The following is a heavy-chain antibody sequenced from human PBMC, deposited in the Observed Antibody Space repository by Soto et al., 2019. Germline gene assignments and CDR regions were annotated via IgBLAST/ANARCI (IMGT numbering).Heavy chain of an antibody. Sequence: KTSETLSLTCTVSGASVSRGNYYWNWIRQSPGKGLEWIGFIYSSGSTNYSPSLKSRVTMSLDTSKNQFSLRLTSVTAADTAMYYCARNLHKKWEIPGKFDSWGQGSLVSVAS. D-gene: IGHD1-26*01. J-gene: IGHJ4*02. CDR1: GASVSRGNYY. V-gene: IGHV4-61*01. CDR2: IYSSGST. CDR3: ARNLHKKWEIPGKFDS.